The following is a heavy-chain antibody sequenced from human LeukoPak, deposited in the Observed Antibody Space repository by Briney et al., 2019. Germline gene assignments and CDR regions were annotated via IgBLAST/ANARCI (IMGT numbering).Heavy chain of an antibody. Sequence: GGSLRLSCAASGFTFSTNAMSWVRQAPGKGLEWVSAISGNGGRTYYADSVKGRLTISRDNSKGTLYLQMNSLRAEDTAVYYCAKSRLVDVVATSIDYWGQGTLVTVSS. D-gene: IGHD5-12*01. V-gene: IGHV3-23*01. CDR1: GFTFSTNA. CDR3: AKSRLVDVVATSIDY. CDR2: ISGNGGRT. J-gene: IGHJ4*02.